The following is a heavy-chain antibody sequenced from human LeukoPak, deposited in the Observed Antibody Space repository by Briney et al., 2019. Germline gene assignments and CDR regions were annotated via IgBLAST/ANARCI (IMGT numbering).Heavy chain of an antibody. CDR2: ISSSSSYI. V-gene: IGHV3-21*04. CDR1: GFTFSSYS. CDR3: ARGSSPSYDSSGDYLAEYFQH. J-gene: IGHJ1*01. Sequence: PGGSLRLSCAASGFTFSSYSMNWVRQAPGKGLEWVSSISSSSSYIYYADSVKGRFTISRDNAKNSLYLQMNSLRAEDTAVYYCARGSSPSYDSSGDYLAEYFQHWGQGTLVTVSS. D-gene: IGHD3-22*01.